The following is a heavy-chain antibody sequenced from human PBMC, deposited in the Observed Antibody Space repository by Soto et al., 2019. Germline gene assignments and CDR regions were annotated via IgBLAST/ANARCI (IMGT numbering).Heavy chain of an antibody. CDR3: ARDPGHDGNEYYTLDS. CDR2: ISCAGTST. Sequence: QVQLVESGGGVVQPGRSLRLSCAASGFTLSSYAMHWVRQAPGKGPEWVAVISCAGTSTYYADSVRGRFTISRDNSKDTVYLQLNGLRTEDTAVCHCARDPGHDGNEYYTLDSRWQGTLVTVSS. D-gene: IGHD3-3*01. CDR1: GFTLSSYA. V-gene: IGHV3-30-3*01. J-gene: IGHJ4*02.